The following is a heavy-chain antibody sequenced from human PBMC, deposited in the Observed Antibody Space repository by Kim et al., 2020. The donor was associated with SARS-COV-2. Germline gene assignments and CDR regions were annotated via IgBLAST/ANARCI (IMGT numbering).Heavy chain of an antibody. Sequence: GGSLRLSCAASGFTFSSYGMHWVRQAPGKGLEWVAVISYDGSNKYYADSVKGRFTISRDNSKNTLYLQMNSLRAEDTAVYYCAKGDDFWSGYIAPNDYWGQGTLVTVSS. D-gene: IGHD3-3*01. CDR1: GFTFSSYG. CDR2: ISYDGSNK. CDR3: AKGDDFWSGYIAPNDY. J-gene: IGHJ4*02. V-gene: IGHV3-30*18.